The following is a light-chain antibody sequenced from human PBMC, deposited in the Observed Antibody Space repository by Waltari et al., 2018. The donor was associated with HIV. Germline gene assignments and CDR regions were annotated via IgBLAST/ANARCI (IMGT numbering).Light chain of an antibody. V-gene: IGLV1-40*01. CDR2: DNN. CDR1: SPNIGANYS. Sequence: QSVLTQPPSVSGAPGQRVTISCPGSSPNIGANYSVHCDQHLPGTAPKLLSFDNNNRPSGVPDRFSGSKSGTSASLVITGLQADDEADYYCLSYDSRLSGSVFGPGTRVTVL. J-gene: IGLJ1*01. CDR3: LSYDSRLSGSV.